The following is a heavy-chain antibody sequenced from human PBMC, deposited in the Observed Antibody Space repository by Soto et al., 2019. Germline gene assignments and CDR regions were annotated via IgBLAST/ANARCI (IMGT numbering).Heavy chain of an antibody. Sequence: QVQLVESGGGVVQPGRSLRLSCAASEFSFNTYAMHWVRQAPGKGLEWLAFISYDGNKKYSADSVKVRFTISRDNSENTLSLEVNSLRPEYTAAYYCARGFGSSSHWLDLWGQGTLGTVSS. D-gene: IGHD6-6*01. CDR1: EFSFNTYA. CDR3: ARGFGSSSHWLDL. V-gene: IGHV3-30-3*01. J-gene: IGHJ5*02. CDR2: ISYDGNKK.